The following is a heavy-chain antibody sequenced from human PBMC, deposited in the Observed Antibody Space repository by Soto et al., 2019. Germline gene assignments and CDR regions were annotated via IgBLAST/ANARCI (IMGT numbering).Heavy chain of an antibody. CDR2: IWYDGSNK. CDR3: ARDRPYQLLSGLFEY. Sequence: PGGSLRLSCAASGFTFSSYGMHWVRQAPGKGLEWVAVIWYDGSNKYYADSVKGRFTISRDNSKNTLYLQMNSLRAEDTAVYYCARDRPYQLLSGLFEYWGQGTLVTVSS. D-gene: IGHD2-2*01. J-gene: IGHJ4*02. V-gene: IGHV3-33*01. CDR1: GFTFSSYG.